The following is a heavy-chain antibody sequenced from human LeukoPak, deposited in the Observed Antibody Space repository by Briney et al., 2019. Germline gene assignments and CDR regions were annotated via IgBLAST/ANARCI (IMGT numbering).Heavy chain of an antibody. CDR1: GGSISSYY. D-gene: IGHD3-22*01. CDR3: GRHSHYYYSSGYDGYYFDY. CDR2: IYYSGST. Sequence: SETLSLTCTVCGGSISSYYWSWIRQPPGKGLEWLGYIYYSGSTNYNPSLKRRVTISVDTPKNQFSLKLNSVTAADTAVYYFGRHSHYYYSSGYDGYYFDYWGQGPLVTVSS. V-gene: IGHV4-59*08. J-gene: IGHJ4*02.